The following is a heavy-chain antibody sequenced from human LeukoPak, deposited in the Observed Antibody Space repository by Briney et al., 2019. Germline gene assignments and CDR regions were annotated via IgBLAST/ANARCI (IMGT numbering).Heavy chain of an antibody. CDR3: ARNNGMDV. Sequence: GGSLRLSCAASGFALSSHWMTWVRQVPGRGPEWVANVNRDGSETYYLDSVKGRFTISKDNAKNSLYLQMNSLRAKDTALYHCARNNGMDVWGQGTTVIVSS. CDR2: VNRDGSET. V-gene: IGHV3-7*03. CDR1: GFALSSHW. J-gene: IGHJ6*02.